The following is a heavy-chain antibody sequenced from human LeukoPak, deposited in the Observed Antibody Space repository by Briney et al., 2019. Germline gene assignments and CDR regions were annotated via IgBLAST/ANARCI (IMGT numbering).Heavy chain of an antibody. D-gene: IGHD3-10*01. V-gene: IGHV3-21*01. Sequence: GGSLRLSCAASGFTFSSYDMSWVRQAPGKGLEWVSSISRSSAYIYYADSVKGRFTISRDNAKNSLYLQMNSLRAEDTAVYYCASFPPYMVRTDAFDIWGQGTMVTVSS. CDR2: ISRSSAYI. CDR3: ASFPPYMVRTDAFDI. CDR1: GFTFSSYD. J-gene: IGHJ3*02.